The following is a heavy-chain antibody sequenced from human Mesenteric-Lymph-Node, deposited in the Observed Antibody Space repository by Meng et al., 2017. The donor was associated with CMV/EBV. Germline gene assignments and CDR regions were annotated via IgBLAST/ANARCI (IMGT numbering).Heavy chain of an antibody. CDR3: ANDYGSGSYRFDY. D-gene: IGHD3-10*01. CDR1: GGSVSNGDHS. CDR2: IFYTGST. V-gene: IGHV4-30-2*01. J-gene: IGHJ4*02. Sequence: SGGSVSNGDHSWSWVRQPPGRGLELLRYIFYTGSTYYNPSLKGRVTMSMDRSKNQFSLKLTSVTAADTAVYYCANDYGSGSYRFDYWGQGTLVTVSS.